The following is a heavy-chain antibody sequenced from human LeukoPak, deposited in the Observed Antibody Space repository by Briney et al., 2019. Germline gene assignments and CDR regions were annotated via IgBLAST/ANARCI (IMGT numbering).Heavy chain of an antibody. J-gene: IGHJ6*03. CDR2: IYDSGST. Sequence: SETLSLTCAVSGGSISSSNWWSWVRQPPGKGLEWIGEIYDSGSTNYNPSLKSRVTISVDTSKNQFSLKLSSVTAADTAVYYCARVGYDFWSGFDYYYYYMDVWGKGTTVTVSS. CDR3: ARVGYDFWSGFDYYYYYMDV. CDR1: GGSISSSNW. D-gene: IGHD3-3*01. V-gene: IGHV4-4*02.